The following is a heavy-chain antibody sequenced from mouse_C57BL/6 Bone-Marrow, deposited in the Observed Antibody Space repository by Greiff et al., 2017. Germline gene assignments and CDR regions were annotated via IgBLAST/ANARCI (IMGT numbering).Heavy chain of an antibody. V-gene: IGHV1-39*01. CDR3: ARSYDYDYAKDY. Sequence: EVQLQQSGPELVKPGASVKISCKASGYSFTDYNMNWVKQSTGKSLEWIGVIKPNYGTTSYNQKFKGKATLTVDQSSSTAYMQLNSLTSEDSAVYYLARSYDYDYAKDYGGRGTAVTGSS. CDR1: GYSFTDYN. J-gene: IGHJ4*01. D-gene: IGHD2-4*01. CDR2: IKPNYGTT.